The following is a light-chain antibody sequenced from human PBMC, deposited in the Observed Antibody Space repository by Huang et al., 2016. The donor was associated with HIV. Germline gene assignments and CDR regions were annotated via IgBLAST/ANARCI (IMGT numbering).Light chain of an antibody. J-gene: IGKJ1*01. V-gene: IGKV4-1*01. CDR2: WAS. CDR3: QQYYIIPQT. CDR1: QSVSYSFNSKNY. Sequence: DIVMNQSPDSLAVSLGERASIKCRSRQSVSYSFNSKNYLAWFEQKPGQAPRLLIYWASSRESGVADRFSVSGSGTDFTLTISSLEAEDAAVYYCQQYYIIPQTFGQGTKVEI.